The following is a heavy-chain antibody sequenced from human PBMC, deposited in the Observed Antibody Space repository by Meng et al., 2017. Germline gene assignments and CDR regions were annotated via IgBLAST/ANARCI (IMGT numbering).Heavy chain of an antibody. CDR2: ISYDGSNK. CDR3: ARARRNYDSSGYYSH. D-gene: IGHD3-22*01. V-gene: IGHV3-30*03. J-gene: IGHJ4*02. CDR1: GFTFSDYY. Sequence: QVVVVEAGAGLVKPGGSLGLSCAASGFTFSDYYMSWIRQAPGKGLEWVAVISYDGSNKYYADSVKGRFTISRDNSKNTLYLQMNSLRAEDTAVYYCARARRNYDSSGYYSHWGQGTLVTVSS.